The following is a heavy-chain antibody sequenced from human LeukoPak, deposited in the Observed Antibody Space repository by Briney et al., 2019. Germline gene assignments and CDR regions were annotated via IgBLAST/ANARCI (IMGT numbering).Heavy chain of an antibody. CDR2: INPNSGGT. CDR1: GYTFTGYY. V-gene: IGHV1-2*04. CDR3: ARDARRWFRGVIPYGMDV. J-gene: IGHJ6*02. Sequence: ASVKVSCKASGYTFTGYYMHWVRQAPGRGLEWMGWINPNSGGTNYAQKFQGWVTMTRDTSISTAYMELSRLRSDDTAVYYCARDARRWFRGVIPYGMDVWGQGTTVTVSS. D-gene: IGHD3-10*01.